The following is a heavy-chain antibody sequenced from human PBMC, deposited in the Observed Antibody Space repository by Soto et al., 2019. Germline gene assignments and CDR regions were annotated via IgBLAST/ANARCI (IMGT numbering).Heavy chain of an antibody. CDR2: ISGNSGNT. J-gene: IGHJ4*02. Sequence: GGSLRLSCTASGFTFGNYAMNWVRQAPGEGLEWVSSISGNSGNTYFADSVKGRFTISRVNSKNTLSLQMNSLRAEATAVYYCARTFIAVFDYWGQVTLVTVSS. CDR3: ARTFIAVFDY. CDR1: GFTFGNYA. D-gene: IGHD6-19*01. V-gene: IGHV3-23*01.